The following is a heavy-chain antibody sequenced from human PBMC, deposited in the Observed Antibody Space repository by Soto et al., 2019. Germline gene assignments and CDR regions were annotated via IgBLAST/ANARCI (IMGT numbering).Heavy chain of an antibody. J-gene: IGHJ3*02. CDR3: ATNLGYCSSTSCYYRDAFDI. CDR2: INPSGGST. D-gene: IGHD2-2*01. CDR1: GYTFTSYY. Sequence: ASVKVSCKASGYTFTSYYMHWVRQAPGQGLEWMGIINPSGGSTSYAQKFQGRVTMTRDTSTSTVYMELSSLRSEDTAVYYCATNLGYCSSTSCYYRDAFDIWGQGTMVTVSS. V-gene: IGHV1-46*03.